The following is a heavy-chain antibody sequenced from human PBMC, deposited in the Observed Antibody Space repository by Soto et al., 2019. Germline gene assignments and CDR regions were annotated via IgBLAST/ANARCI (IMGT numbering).Heavy chain of an antibody. D-gene: IGHD2-8*01. CDR1: GFTCSSHG. CDR3: ALMVGSWPIDY. Sequence: AVSLRLSCAASGFTCSSHGMHWVRQAPGKGLEWVAVISYDGSNKYYADSVKGRFTISRDNSKNTLYLQMNSLRAEDTAVYYCALMVGSWPIDYWGQGTLVTVSS. CDR2: ISYDGSNK. V-gene: IGHV3-30*03. J-gene: IGHJ4*02.